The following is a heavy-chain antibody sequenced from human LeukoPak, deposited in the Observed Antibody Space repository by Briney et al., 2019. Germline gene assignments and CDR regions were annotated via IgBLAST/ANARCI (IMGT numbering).Heavy chain of an antibody. CDR2: ISSSGSTI. D-gene: IGHD3-22*01. J-gene: IGHJ4*02. CDR3: AMLGYYYFDY. Sequence: PGGSLRLSCAASGFTFSSYEMNWVRQAPGKGLEWVSYISSSGSTIYYADSVKGRFTISRDNAKNSLYLQMNSLRAEDTAVYYCAMLGYYYFDYWGQGTLVTVSS. V-gene: IGHV3-48*03. CDR1: GFTFSSYE.